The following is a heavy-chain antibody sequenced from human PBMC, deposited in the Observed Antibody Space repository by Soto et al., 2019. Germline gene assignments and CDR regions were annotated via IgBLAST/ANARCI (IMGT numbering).Heavy chain of an antibody. V-gene: IGHV3-33*01. CDR1: GFTFSSYD. J-gene: IGHJ6*02. CDR3: ARDSQSYYADKYYYYGMDV. D-gene: IGHD1-26*01. Sequence: GGSLRLSCAASGFTFSSYDIHWVRQAPGKGLEWVAVIWYDGSNKYYADSVKGRFTISRDNSKNTLYLQMNSLRAEDTAVYYCARDSQSYYADKYYYYGMDVWGQGTTVTVSS. CDR2: IWYDGSNK.